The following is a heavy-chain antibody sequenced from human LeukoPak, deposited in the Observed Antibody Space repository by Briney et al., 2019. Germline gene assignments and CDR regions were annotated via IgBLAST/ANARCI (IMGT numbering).Heavy chain of an antibody. D-gene: IGHD5-12*01. J-gene: IGHJ4*02. CDR1: GYRFTSYW. CDR3: ARHVGGYSGYDDY. V-gene: IGHV5-51*01. CDR2: IYPGDSDT. Sequence: GESLKISCKGSGYRFTSYWIGWVRQMPGKGLEWMGIIYPGDSDTRYSPSFRDQVTTSADKSISTAYLQWSSLKASDTAMYYCARHVGGYSGYDDYWGQGTLVTVSS.